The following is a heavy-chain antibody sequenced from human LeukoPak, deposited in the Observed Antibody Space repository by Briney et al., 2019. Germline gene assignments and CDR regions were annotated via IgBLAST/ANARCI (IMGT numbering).Heavy chain of an antibody. CDR1: GFTFSTYG. D-gene: IGHD1-14*01. CDR2: ISAGGGNT. J-gene: IGHJ4*02. V-gene: IGHV3-23*01. CDR3: AKEYSVRNQFNY. Sequence: GGSLRLSCAASGFTFSTYGMNWVRQAPGKGLEWVSAISAGGGNTYYADSVKGRFTISRDNSKNTLFLEMNSLRAEDTAVYYCAKEYSVRNQFNYWGQGTLVAVSS.